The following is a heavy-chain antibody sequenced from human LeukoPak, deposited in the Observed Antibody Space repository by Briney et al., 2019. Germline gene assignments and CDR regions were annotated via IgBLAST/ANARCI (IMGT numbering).Heavy chain of an antibody. V-gene: IGHV4-61*02. CDR2: IYTSGST. Sequence: SQTLSLTCTVSGGSISSGSYYWSWIRQPAGKGLEWIGRIYTSGSTNYNPSLKSRVTISVDTSKNQFSLKLSSVTAADTAVFYCARGVRYDFFDYWGQGTLVTVSS. CDR3: ARGVRYDFFDY. CDR1: GGSISSGSYY. J-gene: IGHJ4*02. D-gene: IGHD5-12*01.